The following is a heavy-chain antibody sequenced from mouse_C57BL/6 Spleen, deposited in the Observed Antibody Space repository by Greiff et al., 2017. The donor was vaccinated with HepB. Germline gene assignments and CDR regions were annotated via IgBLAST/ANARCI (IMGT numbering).Heavy chain of an antibody. D-gene: IGHD1-1*01. CDR3: ARKGITTVVATYDY. Sequence: QVQLKQPGAELVRPGSSVKLSCKASGYTFTSYWMDWVKQRPGQGLEWIGNIYPSDSETHYNQKFKDKATLTVDKSSSTAYMQLSSLTSEDSAVYYCARKGITTVVATYDYWGQGTTRTVSS. CDR1: GYTFTSYW. CDR2: IYPSDSET. J-gene: IGHJ2*01. V-gene: IGHV1-61*01.